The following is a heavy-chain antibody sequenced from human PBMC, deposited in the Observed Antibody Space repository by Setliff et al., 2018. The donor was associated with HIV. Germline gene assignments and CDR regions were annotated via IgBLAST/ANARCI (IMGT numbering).Heavy chain of an antibody. D-gene: IGHD3-22*01. J-gene: IGHJ4*02. CDR3: ARPQYYYDTSGDDD. V-gene: IGHV3-49*04. CDR1: GFSFGDYV. CDR2: IRSKANGGTT. Sequence: GGSLRLSCTASGFSFGDYVMNWVRQAPGKGLEWVGFIRSKANGGTTEYAASVKGRFTISRDDSKSIAYLQMNSLKTEDTAVYYCARPQYYYDTSGDDDWGQGTLVTVSS.